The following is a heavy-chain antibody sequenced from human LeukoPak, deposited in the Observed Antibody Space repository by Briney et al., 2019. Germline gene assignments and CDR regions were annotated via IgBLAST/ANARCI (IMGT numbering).Heavy chain of an antibody. V-gene: IGHV1-46*03. CDR1: GYTFTSYY. J-gene: IGHJ1*01. Sequence: ASVKVSCKASGYTFTSYYMHWVRQAPGQGLEWMGIINPSGGSTSYAQKFQGRVTMTRDTSTSTVYMELSSLRSEDTAVYYCARDSPLYGSGSYYNDEYLQHWGQGTLVTVSS. D-gene: IGHD3-10*01. CDR2: INPSGGST. CDR3: ARDSPLYGSGSYYNDEYLQH.